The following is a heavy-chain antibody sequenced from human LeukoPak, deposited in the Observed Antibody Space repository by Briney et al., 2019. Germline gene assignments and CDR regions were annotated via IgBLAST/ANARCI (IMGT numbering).Heavy chain of an antibody. CDR2: ISSSGSTI. Sequence: NPGGSLRLSCAASGFTFSDYYMSWFRQAPGKGLEWVSYISSSGSTIYYADSVKGRFTISRDNAKNSLYLQMNSLRAEDTAVYYCARESQQVGATDYWGQGTLVTVSS. CDR1: GFTFSDYY. D-gene: IGHD1-26*01. V-gene: IGHV3-11*04. J-gene: IGHJ4*02. CDR3: ARESQQVGATDY.